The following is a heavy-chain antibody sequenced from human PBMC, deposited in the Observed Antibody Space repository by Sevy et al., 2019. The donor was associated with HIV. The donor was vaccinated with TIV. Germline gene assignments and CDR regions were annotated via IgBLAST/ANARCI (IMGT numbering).Heavy chain of an antibody. CDR2: VKQDMSEK. J-gene: IGHJ4*02. Sequence: GGSLRLSCATSGFTFSSNWMTWVRQAPGKGLEWVANVKQDMSEKYYADSVKGRFTISRDNAKNSLYLEMNSLRAEDTGVYYCARAQQITMLVVMGGLYFDFWGQGTLVTVSS. CDR1: GFTFSSNW. CDR3: ARAQQITMLVVMGGLYFDF. D-gene: IGHD3-22*01. V-gene: IGHV3-7*01.